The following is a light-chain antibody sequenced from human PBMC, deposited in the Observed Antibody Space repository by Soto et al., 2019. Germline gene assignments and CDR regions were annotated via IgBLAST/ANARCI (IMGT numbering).Light chain of an antibody. CDR3: QSSDSNTEK. V-gene: IGLV6-57*04. CDR2: EDN. CDR1: SGSISSNY. J-gene: IGLJ2*01. Sequence: NFMLTQPLSVSESPGKTVTISCTRSSGSISSNYVQWYQQRPGSAPTTVIYEDNQRPSGVPARFSGSIDRSSNSASLTISGLRIEDEADYYCQSSDSNTEKFGGGTQLTVL.